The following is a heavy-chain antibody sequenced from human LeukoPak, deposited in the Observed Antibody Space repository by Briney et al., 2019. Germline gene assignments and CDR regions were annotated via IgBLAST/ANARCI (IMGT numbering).Heavy chain of an antibody. J-gene: IGHJ4*02. CDR3: TRDLRYCTSTSCYDPYFDH. Sequence: GGSLTLSCAACGLPFSNYWMLCVRHAPGEGLVWFSRFNTYGSGTSYADSVKGRFTISRDTAKNTLYLQMNSLRAEDTAVYYCTRDLRYCTSTSCYDPYFDHWGQGTLVTVSS. CDR2: FNTYGSGT. CDR1: GLPFSNYW. V-gene: IGHV3-74*01. D-gene: IGHD2-2*01.